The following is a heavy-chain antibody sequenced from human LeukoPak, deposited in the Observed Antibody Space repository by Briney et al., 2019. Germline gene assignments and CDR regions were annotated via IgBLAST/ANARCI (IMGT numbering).Heavy chain of an antibody. CDR1: GFTFSSYA. CDR2: ISGSGGST. D-gene: IGHD2-15*01. Sequence: PGGSLRLSCAATGFTFSSYAMSWVRQAPGKGLEWVSAISGSGGSTYYADSVKGRFTISRDNSKNTLYLQMNSLRAEDTAVYYCARGGGMGTWFDPWGQGTLVTVSS. J-gene: IGHJ5*02. CDR3: ARGGGMGTWFDP. V-gene: IGHV3-23*01.